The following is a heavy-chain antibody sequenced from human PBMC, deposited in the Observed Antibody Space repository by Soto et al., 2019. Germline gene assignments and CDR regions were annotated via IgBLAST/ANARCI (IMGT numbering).Heavy chain of an antibody. Sequence: SETLSLTCTVSGGSISSSSYYWGWIRQPRGKGLEWIGSIYYSGSTYYNPSLKSRVPISVDTSKNQFSLKLSSVTAADTAVYYCASPLEPFRIRYYYYGMDVWGQGTTVTVSS. V-gene: IGHV4-39*01. J-gene: IGHJ6*02. CDR2: IYYSGST. D-gene: IGHD3-10*01. CDR3: ASPLEPFRIRYYYYGMDV. CDR1: GGSISSSSYY.